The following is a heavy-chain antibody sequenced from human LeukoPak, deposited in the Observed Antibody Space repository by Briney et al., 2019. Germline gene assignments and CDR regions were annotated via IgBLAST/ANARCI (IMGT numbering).Heavy chain of an antibody. D-gene: IGHD5-24*01. CDR3: ARDPGKDGYNYSFDY. CDR1: GGSISSGGYY. J-gene: IGHJ4*02. Sequence: SETLSLTRTVSGGSISSGGYYWSWIRQHPVKGLEWVGYIDYSGSTYYNPSLKSRLTISMDTSKNQFSLRLSSVTAADTAVYYCARDPGKDGYNYSFDYWGQGTLVTVSS. CDR2: IDYSGST. V-gene: IGHV4-31*03.